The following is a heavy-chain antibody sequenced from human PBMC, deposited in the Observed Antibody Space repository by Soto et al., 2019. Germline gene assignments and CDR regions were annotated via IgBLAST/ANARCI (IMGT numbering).Heavy chain of an antibody. CDR3: ASGSEDLLVRVPGGPLYNWFDP. Sequence: QVQLVQSGAEVKRPGSSVKVACKASGGTFTNYGISWVRQAPGQGLEWMGGIIPVFGTTNYAQKFQGRVSISADESTSTAYMGLSSLTSDDTAVYFCASGSEDLLVRVPGGPLYNWFDPGGQGTLVTVSS. CDR1: GGTFTNYG. V-gene: IGHV1-69*01. CDR2: IIPVFGTT. J-gene: IGHJ5*02. D-gene: IGHD2-15*01.